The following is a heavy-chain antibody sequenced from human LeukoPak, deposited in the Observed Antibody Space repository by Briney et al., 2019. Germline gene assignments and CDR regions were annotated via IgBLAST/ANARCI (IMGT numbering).Heavy chain of an antibody. Sequence: SVKVSCKASGGTFSSYAVSWVRQAPGQGLEWMGGIIPIFGTANYAQKFQGRVTITADKSTSTAYMELSSLRSEDTAVYYCARENCSSTSCWFDPWGQGTLVTVSS. D-gene: IGHD2-2*01. J-gene: IGHJ5*02. CDR3: ARENCSSTSCWFDP. CDR2: IIPIFGTA. CDR1: GGTFSSYA. V-gene: IGHV1-69*06.